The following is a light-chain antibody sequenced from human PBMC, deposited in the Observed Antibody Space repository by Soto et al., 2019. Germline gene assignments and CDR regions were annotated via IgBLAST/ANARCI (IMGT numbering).Light chain of an antibody. CDR3: QQTYIPPFT. V-gene: IGKV1-39*01. CDR1: QPVDTY. Sequence: DIQMTQSPSSLSASVGDRVTITCRASQPVDTYLNWYLHKTGKAPKLLIYAASLLQSGVPSRFSGSGSGTDFTLTINNFQPEDFATYYCQQTYIPPFTFGPGTKVDIK. J-gene: IGKJ3*01. CDR2: AAS.